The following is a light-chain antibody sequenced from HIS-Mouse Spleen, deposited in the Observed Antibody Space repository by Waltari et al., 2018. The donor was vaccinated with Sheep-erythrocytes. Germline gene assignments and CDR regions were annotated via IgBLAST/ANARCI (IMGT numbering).Light chain of an antibody. CDR1: QSVLYSSNNKNY. Sequence: DIVMTQSPDSLAVSLGERATINCKSSQSVLYSSNNKNYLAWYQQKPGPPPKLPIYWEATRESGVPDRFSGSGSGTDFTLTISSLQAEDVAVYYCQQYYSTLTFGGGTKVEIK. J-gene: IGKJ4*01. V-gene: IGKV4-1*01. CDR3: QQYYSTLT. CDR2: WEA.